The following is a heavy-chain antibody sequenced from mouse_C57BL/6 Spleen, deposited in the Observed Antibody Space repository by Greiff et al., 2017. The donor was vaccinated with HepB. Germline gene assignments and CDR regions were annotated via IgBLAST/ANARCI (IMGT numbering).Heavy chain of an antibody. Sequence: QVQLKESGAELARPGASVKMSCKASGYTFTSYTMHWVKQRPGQGLEWIGYINPSSGYTKYNQKFKDKATLTADKSSSTAYMQLSSLTSEDSAVYYCARIYYDYDAGFAYWGQGTLVTVSA. V-gene: IGHV1-4*01. CDR1: GYTFTSYT. J-gene: IGHJ3*01. CDR3: ARIYYDYDAGFAY. D-gene: IGHD2-4*01. CDR2: INPSSGYT.